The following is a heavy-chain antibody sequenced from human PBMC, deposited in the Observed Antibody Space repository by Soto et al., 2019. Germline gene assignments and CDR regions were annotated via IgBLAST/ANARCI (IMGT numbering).Heavy chain of an antibody. J-gene: IGHJ4*02. D-gene: IGHD3-10*01. CDR2: ISGSGDST. Sequence: GGSLILSCAASGFPFSSYAMSWVPQAPGRGLEWLSGISGSGDSTSYADSVKGRFTISRANSTNPLYLQLHSLRAEDMALYYCTTEGGQGGRGCTIKFGVGDCWVQG. V-gene: IGHV3-23*01. CDR1: GFPFSSYA. CDR3: TTEGGQGGRGCTIKFGVGDC.